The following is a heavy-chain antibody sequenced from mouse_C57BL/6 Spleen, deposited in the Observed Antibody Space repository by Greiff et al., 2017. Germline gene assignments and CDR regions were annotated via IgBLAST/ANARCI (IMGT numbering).Heavy chain of an antibody. J-gene: IGHJ4*01. V-gene: IGHV1-80*01. CDR3: ARPLTGTGAMDY. CDR2: IYPGDGDT. CDR1: GYAFSSSW. D-gene: IGHD4-1*01. Sequence: QVHVKQSGAELVKPGASVKISCKASGYAFSSSWLNWVQQRPGKGLEWIGQIYPGDGDTNSNGKFKGKATLTADKSSSTAYMQLSSLTAEDSAVYFCARPLTGTGAMDYWGQGTSVTVAS.